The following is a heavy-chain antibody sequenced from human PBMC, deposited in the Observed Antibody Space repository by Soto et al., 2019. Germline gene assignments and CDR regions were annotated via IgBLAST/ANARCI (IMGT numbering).Heavy chain of an antibody. Sequence: KTSETLSLTCTVSGASINSGPYCWGWIRQPPGKGLEWIGSISYLGTSYYNPSLKGRATISVDTSKNHYSLYLSSVTAADTAVYYCANRFSGGRYSSSSDDYWGQGTLVTVSS. CDR3: ANRFSGGRYSSSSDDY. J-gene: IGHJ4*02. V-gene: IGHV4-39*02. CDR1: GASINSGPYC. CDR2: ISYLGTS. D-gene: IGHD6-6*01.